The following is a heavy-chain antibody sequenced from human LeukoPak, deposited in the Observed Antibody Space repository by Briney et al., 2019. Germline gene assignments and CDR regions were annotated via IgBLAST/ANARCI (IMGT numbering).Heavy chain of an antibody. CDR2: IDYSGSS. V-gene: IGHV4-59*08. CDR3: ARRAQGTEVDP. CDR1: GGSISSYY. J-gene: IGHJ5*02. Sequence: AETLSLTCTVSGGSISSYYWNWIRQPPGKGLEWIGYIDYSGSSNYNPSLKSRVTISLDTCKAQFSLKLNCATGEDTAVYYCARRAQGTEVDPWGQGTLVTVSS.